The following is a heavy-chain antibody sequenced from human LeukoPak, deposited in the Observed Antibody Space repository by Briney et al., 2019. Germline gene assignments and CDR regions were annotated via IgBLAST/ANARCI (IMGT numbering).Heavy chain of an antibody. CDR2: IYISEIT. V-gene: IGHV3-66*02. Sequence: GGSLRLSCAASGFAVSSNYMSWVRQAPGKGLEWVSLIYISEITKYTDSVKGRFTISRDNSKNTLYPQMNSLSAEDTAVYYCAGYYGGKFDYWGQGTLVTVSS. J-gene: IGHJ4*02. CDR1: GFAVSSNY. CDR3: AGYYGGKFDY. D-gene: IGHD2-21*01.